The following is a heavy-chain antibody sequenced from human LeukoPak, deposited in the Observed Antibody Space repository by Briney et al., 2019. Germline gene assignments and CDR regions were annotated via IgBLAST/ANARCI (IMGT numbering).Heavy chain of an antibody. V-gene: IGHV3-23*01. CDR2: ISGSGGST. Sequence: PGGSLRLSCAASGFTFSSYAMSWVRQAPGKGLEWVSAISGSGGSTYYADSVKGRFTISRDNSKNTLYLQMNSLRAEDTAVYYCAKGGYSDSRSANAFDIWGQGTMVTVSS. D-gene: IGHD3-22*01. CDR3: AKGGYSDSRSANAFDI. J-gene: IGHJ3*02. CDR1: GFTFSSYA.